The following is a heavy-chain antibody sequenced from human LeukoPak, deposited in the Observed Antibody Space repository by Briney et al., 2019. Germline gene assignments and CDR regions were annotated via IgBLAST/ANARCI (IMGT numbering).Heavy chain of an antibody. V-gene: IGHV3-48*03. CDR3: ARGTKPDSSGYYFDY. Sequence: PGGSLRLSCAASGFTFSSYEMNWVRQAPGKGLEWVSYISSSGSTIYYADSVKGRFTISRDNAKNSLYLQMNSLRAEDTAVYYCARGTKPDSSGYYFDYWGQGTLVTVSS. CDR2: ISSSGSTI. CDR1: GFTFSSYE. D-gene: IGHD3-22*01. J-gene: IGHJ4*02.